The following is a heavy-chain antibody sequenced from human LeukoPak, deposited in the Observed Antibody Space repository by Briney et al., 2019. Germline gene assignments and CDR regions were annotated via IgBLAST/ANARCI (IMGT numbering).Heavy chain of an antibody. Sequence: GESLKISCKGSGYSFASHWIGWVRQMPGKGLEWMGIIYPGDSDTRYSPSFQGQVTISADKSISTAYLQWSSLKASDTAMYYCARGGDTVQAWFDPWGQGTLVTVSS. D-gene: IGHD2-21*01. CDR3: ARGGDTVQAWFDP. CDR1: GYSFASHW. J-gene: IGHJ5*02. CDR2: IYPGDSDT. V-gene: IGHV5-51*01.